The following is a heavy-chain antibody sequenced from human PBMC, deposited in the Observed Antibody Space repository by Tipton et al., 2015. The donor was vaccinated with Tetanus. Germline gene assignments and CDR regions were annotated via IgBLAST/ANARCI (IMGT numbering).Heavy chain of an antibody. CDR1: GGSISSYY. CDR2: IYTSGST. D-gene: IGHD3-3*01. Sequence: TLSLTCTVSGGSISSYYWSWIRQPAGKGLEWIGRIYTSGSTNYNPSLKSRVTMSVDTSKNHFSLKLSSVTAADTAVYYCARERGDDDFWSGYRDIYYYYGMDVWGQGTTVTVSS. V-gene: IGHV4-4*07. J-gene: IGHJ6*02. CDR3: ARERGDDDFWSGYRDIYYYYGMDV.